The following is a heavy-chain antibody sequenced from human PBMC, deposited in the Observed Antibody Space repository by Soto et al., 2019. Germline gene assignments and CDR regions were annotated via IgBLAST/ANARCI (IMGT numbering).Heavy chain of an antibody. J-gene: IGHJ4*02. CDR3: AHSEGDYVVQYFDY. CDR2: IYWDDDK. CDR1: GFSLSTSGVG. D-gene: IGHD4-17*01. V-gene: IGHV2-5*02. Sequence: QITLKESGPTLVKSTQTLTLTCTFSGFSLSTSGVGVGWIRQPPGKALEWLALIYWDDDKRYSPSLKSRPTITKDTSKNQVVLTMTNMDPVETATYYCAHSEGDYVVQYFDYWGQGTLVTVSS.